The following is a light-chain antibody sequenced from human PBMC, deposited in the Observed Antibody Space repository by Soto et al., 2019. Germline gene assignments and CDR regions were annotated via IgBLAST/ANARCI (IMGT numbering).Light chain of an antibody. CDR1: QSISSY. J-gene: IGKJ2*01. Sequence: DIQMTQSPSSLSASVGDRVTITCRASQSISSYLNWYQQKPGKAPKLLIYAASSLQSGVPSRFSDSGSGTDFTLTISSLQPEDFATYYCQQSYSTPYTFGQGTKLVIK. CDR3: QQSYSTPYT. V-gene: IGKV1-39*01. CDR2: AAS.